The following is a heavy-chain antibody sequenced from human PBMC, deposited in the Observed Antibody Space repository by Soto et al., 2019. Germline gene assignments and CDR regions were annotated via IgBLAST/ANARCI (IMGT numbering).Heavy chain of an antibody. CDR2: ISSSATYA. CDR3: ARNDSSGYLDS. J-gene: IGHJ4*02. V-gene: IGHV3-11*06. CDR1: GFTFSDYY. D-gene: IGHD3-22*01. Sequence: VGSPRLSCAASGFTFSDYYMSWIRQAPGKGLEWLSYISSSATYAIYADSVKGRFTLSRDNAKNSLYLQMNSLRAEDTAVYYCARNDSSGYLDSWGQGTLVTVSS.